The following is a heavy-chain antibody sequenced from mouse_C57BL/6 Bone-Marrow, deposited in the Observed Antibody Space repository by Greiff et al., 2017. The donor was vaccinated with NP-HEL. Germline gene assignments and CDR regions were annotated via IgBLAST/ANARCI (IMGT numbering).Heavy chain of an antibody. CDR2: IRNKANGYTT. J-gene: IGHJ3*01. D-gene: IGHD1-1*01. CDR3: ARVNYGSSPWFAD. CDR1: GFTFTDYY. V-gene: IGHV7-3*01. Sequence: DVMLVESGGGLVQPGGSLSLSCAASGFTFTDYYMSWVRQPPGKALEWLGFIRNKANGYTTEYSASVKGRFTISRDNSQSILYLQMNALRAEDSATYYCARVNYGSSPWFADWGQGTLGTVAA.